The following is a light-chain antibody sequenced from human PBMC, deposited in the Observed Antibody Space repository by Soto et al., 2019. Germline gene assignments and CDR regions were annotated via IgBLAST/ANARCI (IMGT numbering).Light chain of an antibody. CDR3: QHHNSYYQT. CDR1: QSIRHY. J-gene: IGKJ1*01. CDR2: GAS. V-gene: IGKV1-5*01. Sequence: DIQMTQSPPTLSASVGDRVTITCRASQSIRHYLAWYQQMPGKAPKLLIYGASTLQSGVPSRFSGSGSGTEITLNISSLQPDDFGTYFCQHHNSYYQTFGQGTNVEIK.